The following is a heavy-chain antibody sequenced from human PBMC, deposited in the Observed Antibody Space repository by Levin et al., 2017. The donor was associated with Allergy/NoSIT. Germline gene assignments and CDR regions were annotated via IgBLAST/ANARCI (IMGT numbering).Heavy chain of an antibody. V-gene: IGHV4-34*01. CDR2: INHSGST. CDR1: GGSFSGYY. Sequence: GSLRLSCAVYGGSFSGYYWSWIRQPPGKGLEWIGEINHSGSTNYNPSLKSRVTISVDTSKNQFSLKLSSVTAADTAVYYCARPSLDTDWGQGTLVTVSS. J-gene: IGHJ4*02. D-gene: IGHD5-18*01. CDR3: ARPSLDTD.